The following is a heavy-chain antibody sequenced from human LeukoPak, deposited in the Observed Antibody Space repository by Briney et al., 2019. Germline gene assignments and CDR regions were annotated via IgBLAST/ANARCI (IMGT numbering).Heavy chain of an antibody. V-gene: IGHV1-18*01. CDR1: GYTFTSYG. CDR2: ISAYNGNT. D-gene: IGHD6-19*01. Sequence: ASVKVSCKASGYTFTSYGISWVRQAPGQGLEWMGWISAYNGNTNYAQKLQGRVTMTTDTSTSTAYMELRSLRSDDTAVYYCARSDTSGWRYYYYYMDVWGKGTTVTVSS. J-gene: IGHJ6*03. CDR3: ARSDTSGWRYYYYYMDV.